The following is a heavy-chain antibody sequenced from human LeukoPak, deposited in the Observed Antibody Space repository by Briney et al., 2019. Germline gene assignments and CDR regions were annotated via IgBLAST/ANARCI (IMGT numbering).Heavy chain of an antibody. CDR2: INSDSYYT. Sequence: GGSLRLSCAASGFTFSSHAMSWVRQAPGKGLEWVSAINSDSYYTYYADSVQGRFTISRDNSKNTLYLQMNSLRAEDTALYYCANFVDTSLGGHDYWGQGTLVTVSP. J-gene: IGHJ4*02. V-gene: IGHV3-23*01. D-gene: IGHD3-16*01. CDR3: ANFVDTSLGGHDY. CDR1: GFTFSSHA.